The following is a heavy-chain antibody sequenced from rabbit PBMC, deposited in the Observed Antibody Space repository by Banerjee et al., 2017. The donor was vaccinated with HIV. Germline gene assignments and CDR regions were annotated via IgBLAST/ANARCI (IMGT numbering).Heavy chain of an antibody. CDR1: GFSLNDNYV. CDR2: IYSTNGKI. D-gene: IGHD6-1*01. Sequence: QQQLEESGGGLVKPEGSLTLTCKASGFSLNDNYVMRWVRQAPGKGLEWIASIYSTNGKIYYATWAKGRFTISKASSAAVTLQMTSLTAADTATYFCARSIYAYTSYAHATGNLWGPGPLVTVS. V-gene: IGHV1S45*01. CDR3: ARSIYAYTSYAHATGNL. J-gene: IGHJ4*01.